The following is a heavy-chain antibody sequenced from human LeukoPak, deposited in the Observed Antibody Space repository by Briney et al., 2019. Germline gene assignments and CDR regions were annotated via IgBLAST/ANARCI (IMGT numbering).Heavy chain of an antibody. CDR2: IIPIFGTA. D-gene: IGHD2-2*01. V-gene: IGHV1-69*13. J-gene: IGHJ4*02. CDR3: ASLLDIPAQAAAISFALDY. CDR1: GGTFSSYA. Sequence: GASVKVSCKASGGTFSSYAISWVRQAPGQGLEWMGGIIPIFGTANYAQKFQGRVTITADESTSTAYMELSSLRSEDTAVYYCASLLDIPAQAAAISFALDYWGQGTLVTVSS.